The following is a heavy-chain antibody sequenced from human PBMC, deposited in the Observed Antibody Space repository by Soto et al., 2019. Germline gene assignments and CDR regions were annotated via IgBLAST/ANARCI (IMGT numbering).Heavy chain of an antibody. CDR2: IYHSGST. Sequence: SETLSLTCAVSGGSISSSNWWSWVRKPPGKGLEWIGEIYHSGSTNYNPSLKSRVTISVDKSKNQFSLKLSSVTAADTAVYYCARAPYYYDSSGYYRGFDYWGQGTLVTVSS. V-gene: IGHV4-4*02. J-gene: IGHJ4*02. D-gene: IGHD3-22*01. CDR3: ARAPYYYDSSGYYRGFDY. CDR1: GGSISSSNW.